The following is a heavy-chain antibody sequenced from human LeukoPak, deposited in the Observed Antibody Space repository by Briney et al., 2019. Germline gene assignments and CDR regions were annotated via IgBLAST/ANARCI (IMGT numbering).Heavy chain of an antibody. CDR3: ARVAVAGTDNGY. D-gene: IGHD6-19*01. J-gene: IGHJ4*02. CDR2: IHPSGVST. Sequence: VRQAXXXXLXXIGIIHPSGVSTSYAHKFQGRVTMTRDTYTSTVYMELSSLRSEDTAVYYCARVAVAGTDNGYWGQGTLVTVSS. V-gene: IGHV1-46*01.